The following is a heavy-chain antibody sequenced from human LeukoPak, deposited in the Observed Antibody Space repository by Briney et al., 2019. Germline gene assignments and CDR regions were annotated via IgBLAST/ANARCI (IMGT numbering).Heavy chain of an antibody. V-gene: IGHV1-2*02. Sequence: ASVKVSCKASGYTFTGYYMHWRRQAPGQGLECMGWINPNSGGTNYAQKFQGRVTMTRDTSITTAYLDMSRLGSDDTAVYYCARALGGTVGLFDYWGQGTLVTLSS. CDR2: INPNSGGT. D-gene: IGHD1/OR15-1a*01. CDR1: GYTFTGYY. J-gene: IGHJ4*02. CDR3: ARALGGTVGLFDY.